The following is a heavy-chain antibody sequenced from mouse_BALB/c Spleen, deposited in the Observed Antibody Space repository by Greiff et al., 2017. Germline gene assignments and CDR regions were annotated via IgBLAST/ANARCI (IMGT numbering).Heavy chain of an antibody. CDR3: ARSGITTAGFAY. Sequence: VQGVESGAELVRPGVSVKISCKGSGYTFTDYAMPWVKQSHAKSLEWIGVISTYYGDASYNQKFKGKATMTEDKSSSTAYMERARLTSEDSAIYYGARSGITTAGFAYWGQGTLVTVSA. J-gene: IGHJ3*01. CDR2: ISTYYGDA. D-gene: IGHD1-2*01. CDR1: GYTFTDYA. V-gene: IGHV1S137*01.